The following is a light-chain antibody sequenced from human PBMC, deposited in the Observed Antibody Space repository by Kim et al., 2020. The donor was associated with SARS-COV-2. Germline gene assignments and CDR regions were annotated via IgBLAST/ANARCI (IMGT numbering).Light chain of an antibody. V-gene: IGKV1-5*01. Sequence: ASVGDRVSISCRASQSVSGWLAWYQQKPGRAPKVLIYDAFSLESGVPSRFSGSGSGTEFTLTISSLQPDEFATYYCQQYDNYPWTFGQGTKVDIK. J-gene: IGKJ1*01. CDR1: QSVSGW. CDR2: DAF. CDR3: QQYDNYPWT.